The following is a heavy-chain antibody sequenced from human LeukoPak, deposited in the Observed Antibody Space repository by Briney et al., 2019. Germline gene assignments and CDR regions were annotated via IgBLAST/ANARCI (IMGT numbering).Heavy chain of an antibody. CDR1: GFTFSTYA. D-gene: IGHD3-10*01. V-gene: IGHV3-23*01. Sequence: GGSLRLSCAASGFTFSTYAMNWVRQAPGKGLEWVSVISSSGNMYYADSVKGRFIISRDNSKNTLYLQRNSLRAEDTAVYYCAKGRRSNDYYSQSDYWGQGTLVTVSS. CDR3: AKGRRSNDYYSQSDY. J-gene: IGHJ4*02. CDR2: ISSSGNM.